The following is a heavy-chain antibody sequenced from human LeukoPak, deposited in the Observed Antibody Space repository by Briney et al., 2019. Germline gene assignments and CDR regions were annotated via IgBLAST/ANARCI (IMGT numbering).Heavy chain of an antibody. Sequence: ASVKVSCKASGYTFTSYYMHWVRQARGQGIEWMGIINPSGDSAKYAQKFQGRVTMTRDTSKSTVYMELNRLRSEDTAVYYCARDVIAPTRSAVLDYWGQGTLVTVSS. V-gene: IGHV1-46*01. CDR2: INPSGDSA. J-gene: IGHJ4*02. D-gene: IGHD6-13*01. CDR3: ARDVIAPTRSAVLDY. CDR1: GYTFTSYY.